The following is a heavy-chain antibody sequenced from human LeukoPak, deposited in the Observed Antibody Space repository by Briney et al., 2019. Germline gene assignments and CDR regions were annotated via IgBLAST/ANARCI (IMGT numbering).Heavy chain of an antibody. V-gene: IGHV3-30*03. CDR2: IFYDGSKM. CDR3: ARDGWDSRLYYFDY. J-gene: IGHJ4*02. Sequence: GSLRLSCAAAGFTFSNYGMHWVRQAPGKGLEWVAVIFYDGSKMYYGDSVKGRFTISRDNSKNTLYLQMNSLRAEDTAVYYCARDGWDSRLYYFDYWGQGTLVTVSS. D-gene: IGHD1-26*01. CDR1: GFTFSNYG.